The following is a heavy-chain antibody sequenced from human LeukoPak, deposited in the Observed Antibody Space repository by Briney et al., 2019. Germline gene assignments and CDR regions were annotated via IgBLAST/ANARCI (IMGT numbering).Heavy chain of an antibody. Sequence: PSGTLSLTCAVSGGSISSNNWWWSWVRQPPGKGLEWIGEIYHSGSTNYNPSLKSRVTISVDKSKNQFSLKLSSVTAADTAVYYCARFSPRAMGNYLDFWGQGTLVTVSS. D-gene: IGHD7-27*01. CDR1: GGSISSNNW. J-gene: IGHJ4*02. V-gene: IGHV4-4*02. CDR3: ARFSPRAMGNYLDF. CDR2: IYHSGST.